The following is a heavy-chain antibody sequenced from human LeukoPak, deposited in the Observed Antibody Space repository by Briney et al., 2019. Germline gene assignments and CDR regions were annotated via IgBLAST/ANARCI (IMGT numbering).Heavy chain of an antibody. Sequence: GASVKVSCKASGYTFTSYGISWVRQAPGQGLERMGWISAYNGNTNYAQKLQGRVTMTTDTSTSTAYMELRSLRSDDTAVYYCARSTYYYDSSGYYYFDYWGQGTLVTVSS. CDR2: ISAYNGNT. D-gene: IGHD3-22*01. J-gene: IGHJ4*02. V-gene: IGHV1-18*01. CDR1: GYTFTSYG. CDR3: ARSTYYYDSSGYYYFDY.